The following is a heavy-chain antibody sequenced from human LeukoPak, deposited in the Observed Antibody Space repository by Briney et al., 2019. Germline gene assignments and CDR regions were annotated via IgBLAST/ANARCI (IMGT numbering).Heavy chain of an antibody. V-gene: IGHV3-43*02. CDR1: GFTFDDHA. CDR2: ISGNGDAT. D-gene: IGHD3-10*01. CDR3: AKDYYGSGSFPRLDY. Sequence: GGSLRLSCAASGFTFDDHAMHWVRQAPGKGLEWVSLISGNGDATHYTDSVKGRFTISRDNSKASLYLQLNRLRTEDTGLYYCAKDYYGSGSFPRLDYWGQGTLVTVSS. J-gene: IGHJ4*02.